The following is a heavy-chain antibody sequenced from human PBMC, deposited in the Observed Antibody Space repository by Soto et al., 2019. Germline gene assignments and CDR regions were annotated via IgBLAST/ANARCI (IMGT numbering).Heavy chain of an antibody. CDR2: LQTDGSHP. CDR1: GFTFDYYW. D-gene: IGHD2-21*02. J-gene: IGHJ4*02. CDR3: ARGGDPDY. Sequence: VQLVESGGGLVQPGGSLRLSCVASGFTFDYYWMHWVRQAPGEGLMWVSRLQTDGSHPDYAASVKGRFTISRDNAKNTLYLQINKLRPEDTAVYYCARGGDPDYWGQGTLVTVSS. V-gene: IGHV3-74*01.